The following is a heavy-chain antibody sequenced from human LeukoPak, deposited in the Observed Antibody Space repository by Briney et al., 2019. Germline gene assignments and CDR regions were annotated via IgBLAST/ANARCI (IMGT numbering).Heavy chain of an antibody. Sequence: GGSLRLSCAASGFNFSNYGMHWVRQAPGKGLEWVAVIWYDGSNKNYADSVWGRFTISRDNSKNTLFLQMDSLRAEDTAVYYCLAVAGIKSYFDHWGQGTLVTVSS. J-gene: IGHJ4*02. CDR1: GFNFSNYG. CDR2: IWYDGSNK. D-gene: IGHD6-19*01. CDR3: LAVAGIKSYFDH. V-gene: IGHV3-33*01.